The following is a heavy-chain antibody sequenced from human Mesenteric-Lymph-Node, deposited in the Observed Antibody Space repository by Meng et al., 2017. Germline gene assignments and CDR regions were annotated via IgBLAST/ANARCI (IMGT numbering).Heavy chain of an antibody. CDR3: AKVRYYDSSGYDY. V-gene: IGHV3-23*01. CDR1: GFTVSSHY. D-gene: IGHD3-22*01. Sequence: GESLKISCAASGFTVSSHYMSWVRQAPGRGLEWVSAISGSGYDTYYADSVKGRFTISRDNSKNTLYLEMYSLRAEDTAVYYCAKVRYYDSSGYDYWGQGTLVTVSS. J-gene: IGHJ4*02. CDR2: ISGSGYDT.